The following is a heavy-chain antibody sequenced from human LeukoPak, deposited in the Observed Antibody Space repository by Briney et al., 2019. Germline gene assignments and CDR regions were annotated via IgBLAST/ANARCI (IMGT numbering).Heavy chain of an antibody. CDR1: GDSVSSNSVT. CDR3: ARRLTQYDCFDP. J-gene: IGHJ5*02. D-gene: IGHD2-2*01. Sequence: SQTLSLTCAISGDSVSSNSVTWNWNRQSPSRGLEWLGRTYYRSTWYNDYAVSVRGRITVNPDTSKNQFSLHLNSVTPEDTAVYYCARRLTQYDCFDPWGQGILVTVSS. V-gene: IGHV6-1*01. CDR2: TYYRSTWYN.